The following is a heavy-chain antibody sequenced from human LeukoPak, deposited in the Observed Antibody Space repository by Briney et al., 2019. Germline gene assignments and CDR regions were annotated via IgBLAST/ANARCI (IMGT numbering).Heavy chain of an antibody. CDR1: GYTFTSYY. J-gene: IGHJ4*02. Sequence: ASVKVSCKGSGYTFTSYYMHWVRQAPGQGLEWMGIINPSGGSTSYAQKFQGRVTMTRDMSTSTVYMELSSLRSEDTAVYYCARVGKQQLENDYWGQGTLVTVSS. V-gene: IGHV1-46*01. CDR3: ARVGKQQLENDY. D-gene: IGHD6-13*01. CDR2: INPSGGST.